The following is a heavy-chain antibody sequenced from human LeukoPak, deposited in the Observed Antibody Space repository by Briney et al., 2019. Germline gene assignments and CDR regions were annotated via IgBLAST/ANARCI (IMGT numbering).Heavy chain of an antibody. D-gene: IGHD3-3*01. CDR3: ARVGTNYYDFWSGYWDYYFDY. Sequence: GGSLRLSCAASGFTFDDYGMSWVRQAPGKGLEWVSVIYSGGSTYYADSVKGRFTISRDNSKNTLYLQMNSLRAEDTAVYYCARVGTNYYDFWSGYWDYYFDYWGQGTLVTVSS. V-gene: IGHV3-53*01. CDR2: IYSGGST. J-gene: IGHJ4*02. CDR1: GFTFDDYG.